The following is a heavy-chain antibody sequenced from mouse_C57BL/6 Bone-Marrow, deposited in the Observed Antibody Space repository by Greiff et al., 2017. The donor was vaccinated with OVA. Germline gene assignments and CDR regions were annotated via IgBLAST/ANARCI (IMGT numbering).Heavy chain of an antibody. Sequence: EVKLVESGPELVKPGASVKISCKASGYTFTDYYMNWVKQSHGKSLEWIGDINPNNGGTSYNQKFKGKATLTVDKSSSTAYMELRSLTSEDSAVYYFASDWLYYFDYWGQGTTLTVSS. CDR2: INPNNGGT. V-gene: IGHV1-26*01. J-gene: IGHJ2*01. CDR3: ASDWLYYFDY. D-gene: IGHD3-3*01. CDR1: GYTFTDYY.